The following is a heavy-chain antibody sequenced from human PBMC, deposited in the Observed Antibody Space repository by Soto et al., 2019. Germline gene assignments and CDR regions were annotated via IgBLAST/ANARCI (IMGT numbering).Heavy chain of an antibody. CDR2: ISAYNGDT. D-gene: IGHD3-10*01. J-gene: IGHJ4*02. CDR3: ASGWFGEFVYQFDY. CDR1: GYTVASFG. V-gene: IGHV1-18*01. Sequence: ASVKVSCKASGYTVASFGFSWVRQAPGQGLEWMGWISAYNGDTNYPQKFQGRVTMTTDTSTSTAYMELRSLGSDDTAVYYCASGWFGEFVYQFDYWGQGTLVTVSS.